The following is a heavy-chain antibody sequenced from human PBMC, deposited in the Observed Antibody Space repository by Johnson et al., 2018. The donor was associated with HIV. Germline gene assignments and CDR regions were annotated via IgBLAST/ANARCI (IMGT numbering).Heavy chain of an antibody. D-gene: IGHD6-13*01. CDR1: GFTLSKYA. CDR3: ARERARQELGLDGAFDI. V-gene: IGHV3-30*04. Sequence: QMQLVESGGGVVQPGRSLRLSCAASGFTLSKYAMHWVRQAPGKGLEWVAVISFDGSNKYNADSVKGRFIISRDNSQNTLSLQMHSLRADDTAVYYCARERARQELGLDGAFDIWGQGTTVSVS. CDR2: ISFDGSNK. J-gene: IGHJ3*02.